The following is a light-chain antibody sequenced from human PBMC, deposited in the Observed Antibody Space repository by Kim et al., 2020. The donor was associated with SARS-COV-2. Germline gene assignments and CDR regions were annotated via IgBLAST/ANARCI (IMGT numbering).Light chain of an antibody. J-gene: IGLJ3*02. CDR2: SNN. Sequence: QSVLTQPPSASGTPGQRVTISCSGSSSNIGSYTVTWYQHLPGTAPTLLIYSNNQRPSGVPDRFSGSQSGTSASLAISGLQSEDEADYYCAAWDDSLNGWVFGGGTKLTVL. CDR3: AAWDDSLNGWV. V-gene: IGLV1-44*01. CDR1: SSNIGSYT.